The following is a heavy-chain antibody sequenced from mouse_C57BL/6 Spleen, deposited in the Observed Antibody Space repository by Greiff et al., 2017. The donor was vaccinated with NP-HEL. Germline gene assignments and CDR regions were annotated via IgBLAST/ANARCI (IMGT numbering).Heavy chain of an antibody. CDR1: GYTFTSYW. J-gene: IGHJ1*03. CDR2: IDPSDSET. Sequence: VQLQQPGAELVRPGSSVKLSCKASGYTFTSYWMHWVKQRPIQGLEWIGNIDPSDSETHYNQKFKDKATLTVDKSSSTAYMQLSSLTSEDSAVYYCARYTTVPRYFDVWGTGTTVTVSS. D-gene: IGHD1-1*01. V-gene: IGHV1-52*01. CDR3: ARYTTVPRYFDV.